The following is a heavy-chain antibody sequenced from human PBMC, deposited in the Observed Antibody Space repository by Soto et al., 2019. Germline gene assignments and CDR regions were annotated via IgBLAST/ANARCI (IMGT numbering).Heavy chain of an antibody. Sequence: SETLSLTCAVEGGSCIGYGWLWIRQPPGKGLEWIGEINHSGSTNYNPSLKSRVTISVDTSKNQFSLKLSSVTAADTAVYYCARGRGSSGWSPIDYWGQGTLVTVSS. CDR1: GGSCIGYG. CDR2: INHSGST. J-gene: IGHJ4*02. V-gene: IGHV4-34*01. CDR3: ARGRGSSGWSPIDY. D-gene: IGHD6-19*01.